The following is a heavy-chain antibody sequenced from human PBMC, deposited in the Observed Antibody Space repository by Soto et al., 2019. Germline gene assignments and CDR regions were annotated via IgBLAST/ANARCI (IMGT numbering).Heavy chain of an antibody. CDR3: VRDNNWSFDY. V-gene: IGHV3-74*01. D-gene: IGHD1-1*01. CDR2: IGPDGSNI. Sequence: GGSLRLSCAACGFIFSSHWMHWVRQAPWKGLVGVSHIGPDGSNIWEADSVQGRFTISRDKARNRLYLQMNSLRDEDTAIYYCVRDNNWSFDYWGQGILVAVSS. CDR1: GFIFSSHW. J-gene: IGHJ4*02.